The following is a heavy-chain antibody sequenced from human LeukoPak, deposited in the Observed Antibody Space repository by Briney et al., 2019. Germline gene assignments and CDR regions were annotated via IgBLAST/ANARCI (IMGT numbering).Heavy chain of an antibody. CDR3: ARGGANYSVISAYGYFDL. CDR2: IGAAGDT. CDR1: GFTFSRND. J-gene: IGHJ2*01. D-gene: IGHD3-22*01. V-gene: IGHV3-13*04. Sequence: GGSLRLSCAASGFTFSRNDVHWVRQVTGKGLEWVSAIGAAGDTYYPGSVKGRFTISRENAKNSLYLQMNSLRVGDTAVYYCARGGANYSVISAYGYFDLWGRGTLVTVSS.